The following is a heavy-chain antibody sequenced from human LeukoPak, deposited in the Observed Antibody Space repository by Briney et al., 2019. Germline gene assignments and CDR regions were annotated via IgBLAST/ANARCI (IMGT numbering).Heavy chain of an antibody. D-gene: IGHD6-19*01. CDR1: GFTFSSYW. CDR3: AREEGIAVAGKHTPRAEYFQH. Sequence: QPGGSLRLSCAASGFTFSSYWMSWVRQAPGKGLEWVANIKQDGSEKYYVDSVKGRFTISRDNAKNSLYLQMNSLRAEDTAVYYCAREEGIAVAGKHTPRAEYFQHWGQGTLVTVSS. V-gene: IGHV3-7*01. J-gene: IGHJ1*01. CDR2: IKQDGSEK.